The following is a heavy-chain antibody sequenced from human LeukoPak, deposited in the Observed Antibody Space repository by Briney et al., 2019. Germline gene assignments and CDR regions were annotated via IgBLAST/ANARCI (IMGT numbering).Heavy chain of an antibody. V-gene: IGHV1-2*02. J-gene: IGHJ4*02. CDR3: ARDARSGTKPPLDY. Sequence: ASVKVSCKTSGYTFTGYYMHWVRQAPGQGLEWMGWINPNSGGTNYAQKFQGRVTMTRDTSISTAYMELSRLRSDDTAVYYCARDARSGTKPPLDYWGQGTLVTVSS. CDR2: INPNSGGT. CDR1: GYTFTGYY. D-gene: IGHD1-26*01.